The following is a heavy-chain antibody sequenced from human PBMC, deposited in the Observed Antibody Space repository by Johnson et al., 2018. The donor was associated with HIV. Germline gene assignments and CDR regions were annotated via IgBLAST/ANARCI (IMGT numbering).Heavy chain of an antibody. CDR3: AKGVITMIVVATYAFDI. V-gene: IGHV3-30-3*01. CDR1: GFTFSAYA. D-gene: IGHD3-22*01. Sequence: QVQLMESGGGVVQPGRSLRLSCAASGFTFSAYAVHWVRQAPGKGLEWVAIISYDGSNKYYADSVKGRFTISRDNSKNTLYLQMNSLRAEDTAVYYCAKGVITMIVVATYAFDIWGQGTMVTVSS. J-gene: IGHJ3*02. CDR2: ISYDGSNK.